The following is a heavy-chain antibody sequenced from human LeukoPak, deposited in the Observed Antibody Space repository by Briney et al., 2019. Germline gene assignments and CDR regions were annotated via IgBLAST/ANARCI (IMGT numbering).Heavy chain of an antibody. CDR2: IKEDGSEK. Sequence: GGSLRLSCAASGFTFSSHWMSWVRQAPGKGLEWVANIKEDGSEKYYVDSVKGRFTISRDNAKNSLFLQMNSLRAEDTALYYCARSGQVGLSNWSRFAYWGQGLLVTVSS. CDR1: GFTFSSHW. D-gene: IGHD4/OR15-4a*01. V-gene: IGHV3-7*01. CDR3: ARSGQVGLSNWSRFAY. J-gene: IGHJ4*02.